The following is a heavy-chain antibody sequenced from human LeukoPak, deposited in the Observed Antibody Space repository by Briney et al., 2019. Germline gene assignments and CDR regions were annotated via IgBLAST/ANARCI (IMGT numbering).Heavy chain of an antibody. V-gene: IGHV4-59*08. Sequence: SETLSLTCTVSGGSISSYYWSWIRQPPGKGLEWIGYIYYSGSTNYNPSLKSRVTISVDTSKNQFSLKLSSVTAADTAVYYCVRHRGYSYGLFDYWGQGTLVTVSS. J-gene: IGHJ4*02. CDR1: GGSISSYY. CDR2: IYYSGST. CDR3: VRHRGYSYGLFDY. D-gene: IGHD5-18*01.